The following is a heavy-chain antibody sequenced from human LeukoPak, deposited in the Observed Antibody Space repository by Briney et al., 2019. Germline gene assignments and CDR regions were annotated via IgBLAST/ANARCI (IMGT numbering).Heavy chain of an antibody. J-gene: IGHJ5*02. D-gene: IGHD2/OR15-2a*01. CDR2: IYSDGTT. CDR1: GFTFSSFA. CDR3: ARLLGTS. V-gene: IGHV3-53*01. Sequence: GGSLRLSCAASGFTFSSFAMTWVRQAPGKGLEWVSIIYSDGTTYYADSVKGRFTVSRDNSKNTLYLQMNSLRAEDTAVYYCARLLGTSWGQGTLVTVSS.